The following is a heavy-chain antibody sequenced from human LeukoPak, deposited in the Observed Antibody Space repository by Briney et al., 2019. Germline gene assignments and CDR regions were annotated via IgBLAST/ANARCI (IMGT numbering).Heavy chain of an antibody. CDR2: VSFDGDNK. Sequence: GGALRLSCAASGFTFSSYAMHWVRQAPGKGLEWVAVVSFDGDNKYYADSVKDRFTISRDNSQNTLYLQLNSLRAEDTAVYYCARDWTLNYWGQGTLVTVSS. CDR1: GFTFSSYA. CDR3: ARDWTLNY. D-gene: IGHD3/OR15-3a*01. J-gene: IGHJ4*02. V-gene: IGHV3-30-3*01.